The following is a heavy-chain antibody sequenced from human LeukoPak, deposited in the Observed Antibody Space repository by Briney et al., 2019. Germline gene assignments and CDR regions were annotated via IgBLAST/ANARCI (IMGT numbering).Heavy chain of an antibody. J-gene: IGHJ6*03. V-gene: IGHV4-4*09. CDR3: ARGTYYYYYYMDV. CDR2: IYSSGST. CDR1: DGSISEYY. Sequence: SETLSLTCTVSDGSISEYYWSWIRQPPGKGLEWVGNIYSSGSTIYHPPLKSRVTISLDTSRNRFSLKLTSVTAADAAVYYCARGTYYYYYYMDVWGKGTTVTVSS.